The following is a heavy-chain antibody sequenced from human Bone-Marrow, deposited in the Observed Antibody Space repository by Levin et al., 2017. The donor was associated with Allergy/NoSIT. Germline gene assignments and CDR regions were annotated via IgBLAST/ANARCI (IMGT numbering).Heavy chain of an antibody. D-gene: IGHD3-3*01. CDR2: IHSGDTT. CDR3: ASRSVRFLGTPPSGFAWGYDG. Sequence: GESLKISCAASGFTVSGTDMSWLRQAPGKGLEWVSVIHSGDTTYYADSVKGRFTIPRDNSKNTLSLQMNSLRVEDTAVYYCASRSVRFLGTPPSGFAWGYDGWGQGTTVTVSS. V-gene: IGHV3-66*01. J-gene: IGHJ6*02. CDR1: GFTVSGTD.